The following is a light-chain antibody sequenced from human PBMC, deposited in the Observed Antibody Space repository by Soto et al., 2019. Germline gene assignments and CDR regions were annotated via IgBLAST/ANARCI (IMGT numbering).Light chain of an antibody. V-gene: IGKV1-5*02. CDR1: QSVSTR. CDR2: DAS. J-gene: IGKJ1*01. CDR3: QQYNSYSET. Sequence: DIQMTQSPSSLSASVGDRVTIICRASQSVSTRLAWYQQEPGKAPKVLIYDASSWAGGVPSRFTGSGSGTEFTLTISSLQPDDFATYYCQQYNSYSETFGQGTKVDI.